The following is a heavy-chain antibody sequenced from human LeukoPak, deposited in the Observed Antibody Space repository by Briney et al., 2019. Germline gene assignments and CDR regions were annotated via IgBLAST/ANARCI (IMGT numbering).Heavy chain of an antibody. V-gene: IGHV1-46*01. J-gene: IGHJ6*03. CDR1: GYTFTSYY. D-gene: IGHD3-22*01. CDR2: INPSGGST. Sequence: ASVKVSCKASGYTFTSYYMHWVRQAPGQGLEWMGIINPSGGSTSYAQKFQGRVTMTRDTSTSTVYMELSSLRSEDTAVYYCAREGNYYDSSAPIYYYYYMDVWGKGTTVTVSS. CDR3: AREGNYYDSSAPIYYYYYMDV.